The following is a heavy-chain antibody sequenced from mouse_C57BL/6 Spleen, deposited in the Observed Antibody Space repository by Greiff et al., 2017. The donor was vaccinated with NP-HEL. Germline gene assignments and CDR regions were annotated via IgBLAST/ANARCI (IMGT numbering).Heavy chain of an antibody. V-gene: IGHV1-61*01. CDR2: IYPSDSET. CDR3: ARGGYDYGWYFDV. D-gene: IGHD2-4*01. J-gene: IGHJ1*03. CDR1: GYTFTSYW. Sequence: VQLQQPGAELVRPGSSVKLSCKASGYTFTSYWMDWVKQRPGQGLEWIGNIYPSDSETHYNQKFKDKATLTVDKSSSTAYMQLSSLTSEDSAVYYCARGGYDYGWYFDVWGTGTTVTVSS.